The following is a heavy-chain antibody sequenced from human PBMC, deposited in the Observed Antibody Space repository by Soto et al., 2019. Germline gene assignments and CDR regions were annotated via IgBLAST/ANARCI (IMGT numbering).Heavy chain of an antibody. Sequence: QVQLQESGPGLVKPSETLSLTCTVSGGSVSSGSYYWSWIRQPPGKGLEWIGYIYYSGSTNYNPSLKSRVTISVDTSKNQFSLKLSSVTAADTAVYYCARLVRSLHFDYWGQGTLVTVSS. CDR3: ARLVRSLHFDY. CDR1: GGSVSSGSYY. CDR2: IYYSGST. J-gene: IGHJ4*02. D-gene: IGHD2-8*02. V-gene: IGHV4-61*01.